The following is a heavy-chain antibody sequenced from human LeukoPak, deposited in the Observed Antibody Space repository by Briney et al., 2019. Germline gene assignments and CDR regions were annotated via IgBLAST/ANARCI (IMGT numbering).Heavy chain of an antibody. CDR1: GYTFTSYG. CDR2: ISAYNGNT. V-gene: IGHV1-18*01. Sequence: ASVKVSCKASGYTFTSYGISWVRQAPGQGLEWMGWISAYNGNTNYAQKLQGRVTMTTDTSTSTAYMELRSLRSDDTTVYYCARGVWGSYRSVLDYWGQGTLVTVSS. CDR3: ARGVWGSYRSVLDY. D-gene: IGHD3-16*02. J-gene: IGHJ4*02.